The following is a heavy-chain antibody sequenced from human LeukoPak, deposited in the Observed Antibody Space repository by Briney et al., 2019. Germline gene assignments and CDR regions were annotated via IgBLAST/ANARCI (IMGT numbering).Heavy chain of an antibody. D-gene: IGHD3-10*02. V-gene: IGHV3-23*01. J-gene: IGHJ6*04. Sequence: GGSLRLSCAASGFTFNRYGMSWVRQAPGKGLEWVSAISGSGGTSYYADSVKGRFTISRDNSKNTLYLQINSLRAEDTAVYYCAELGITMIGGVWGKGTTVTISS. CDR3: AELGITMIGGV. CDR2: ISGSGGTS. CDR1: GFTFNRYG.